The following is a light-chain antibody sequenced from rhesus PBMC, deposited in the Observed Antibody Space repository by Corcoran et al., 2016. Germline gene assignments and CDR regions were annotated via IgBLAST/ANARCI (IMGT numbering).Light chain of an antibody. J-gene: IGKJ2*01. Sequence: DIQMTQSPSSLSASVGDTVTITCRASQGISSYLNWFQQKPGKAPKLLIYDASSLESGVPSRFSGSGSGTDFTLNISSLQPEDFAAYYCLQHNSYPYSFGQGTKVEIK. CDR1: QGISSY. V-gene: IGKV1-28*03. CDR2: DAS. CDR3: LQHNSYPYS.